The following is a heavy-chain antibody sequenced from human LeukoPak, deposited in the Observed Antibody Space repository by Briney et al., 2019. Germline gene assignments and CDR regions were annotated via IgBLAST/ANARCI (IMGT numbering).Heavy chain of an antibody. CDR1: GFTFSTYW. V-gene: IGHV3-74*01. CDR2: INSDGSTT. Sequence: PGGSLRLSCAASGFTFSTYWMHWVRQAPGKGLVWVSRINSDGSTTNYADSVKGRFTISRDNAKNSLYLQMNSLRAKDTAVYYCARHSAARPDYFDYWGQGTLVTVSS. CDR3: ARHSAARPDYFDY. D-gene: IGHD6-6*01. J-gene: IGHJ4*02.